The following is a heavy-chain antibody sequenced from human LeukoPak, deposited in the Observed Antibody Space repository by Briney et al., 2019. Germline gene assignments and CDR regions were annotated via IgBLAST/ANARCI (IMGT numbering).Heavy chain of an antibody. D-gene: IGHD1-26*01. CDR3: AKGARGSYDLGY. CDR2: IIPIFGTA. V-gene: IGHV1-69*01. Sequence: ASVKVSCKASGGTFSSYAISWVRQAPGQGLEWMGGIIPIFGTANYAQKFQGRVTITADESTSTAYMELSSLRSEDTALYYCAKGARGSYDLGYWGQGTLVTVSS. J-gene: IGHJ4*02. CDR1: GGTFSSYA.